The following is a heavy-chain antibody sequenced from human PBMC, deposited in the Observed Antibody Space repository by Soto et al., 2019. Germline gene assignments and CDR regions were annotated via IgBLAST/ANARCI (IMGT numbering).Heavy chain of an antibody. CDR1: GFSLSTSGVG. D-gene: IGHD2-15*01. Sequence: QITLKESGPTLVKPTQTLTLTCTFSGFSLSTSGVGVGWIRQPPGKALEWLAVIYWDDDKGYSPSLKNMLTITKDTSKNQVVLTMTNMDPVDTATYYCAHTVGLVVVTSEDEYFQHWGQGTQVTVSS. J-gene: IGHJ1*01. CDR2: IYWDDDK. V-gene: IGHV2-5*02. CDR3: AHTVGLVVVTSEDEYFQH.